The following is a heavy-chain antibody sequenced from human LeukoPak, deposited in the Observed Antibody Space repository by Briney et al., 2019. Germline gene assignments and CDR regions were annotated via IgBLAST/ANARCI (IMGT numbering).Heavy chain of an antibody. D-gene: IGHD2-2*01. CDR2: IYTSGST. CDR1: GGSISSYY. V-gene: IGHV4-4*07. J-gene: IGHJ5*02. CDR3: ARGSPDIVVVPAARGFDP. Sequence: SETLSLTCTVSGGSISSYYWSWIRQPAGKGLEWIERIYTSGSTNYNPSLKSRVTMSVDTSKNQFSLKLSSVTAADTAVYYCARGSPDIVVVPAARGFDPWGQGTLVTVSS.